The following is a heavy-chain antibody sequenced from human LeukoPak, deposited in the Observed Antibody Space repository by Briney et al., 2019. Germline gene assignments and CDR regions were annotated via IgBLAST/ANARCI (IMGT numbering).Heavy chain of an antibody. CDR2: MNQDGSEK. CDR1: GFTFSDSW. Sequence: PGGSLRLSCAASGFTFSDSWMSWVRQAPGKGLEGVANMNQDGSEKDYVDSVKGRFTISRDNARNSLYLQMGSLRAEDTAVYYCATYTHWVAGDVWGQGTTVTASS. D-gene: IGHD3-16*01. CDR3: ATYTHWVAGDV. V-gene: IGHV3-7*01. J-gene: IGHJ6*02.